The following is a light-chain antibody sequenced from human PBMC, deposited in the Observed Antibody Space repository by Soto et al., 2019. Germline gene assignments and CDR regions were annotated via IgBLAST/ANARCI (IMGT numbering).Light chain of an antibody. CDR2: EGS. V-gene: IGLV2-14*02. Sequence: QSALTQPASVSGSPGQSITISCTGTSSDVGSYNLVSWYQQHPGKAPKLMIHEGSERPSGVSNRFSGSKSGNTASLIISGLQAEDEADYYCNSYTSSTTLVFGGGTKLTVL. CDR3: NSYTSSTTLV. CDR1: SSDVGSYNL. J-gene: IGLJ3*02.